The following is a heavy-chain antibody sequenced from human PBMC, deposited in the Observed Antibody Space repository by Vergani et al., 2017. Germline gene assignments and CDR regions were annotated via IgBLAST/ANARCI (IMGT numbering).Heavy chain of an antibody. CDR1: GYTLTELS. V-gene: IGHV1-24*01. Sequence: QVQLVQSGAEVKKPGASVKVSCKVSGYTLTELSMHWVRQAPGKGLEWMGGFDPEDGETIYAQKFQGRVTMTEDTSTDTAYMELSSLRSEDTAVYYCAKGGVKNDFWSGYYTGFVTVPSDXFDPWGQGTLVTVSS. D-gene: IGHD3-3*01. J-gene: IGHJ5*02. CDR2: FDPEDGET. CDR3: AKGGVKNDFWSGYYTGFVTVPSDXFDP.